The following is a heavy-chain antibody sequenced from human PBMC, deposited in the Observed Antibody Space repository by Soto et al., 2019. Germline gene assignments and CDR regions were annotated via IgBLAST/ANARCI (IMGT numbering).Heavy chain of an antibody. CDR3: ERMVYYDFWSGYYIQDGNWFEP. CDR1: GGTFSSYT. J-gene: IGHJ5*02. V-gene: IGHV1-69*02. CDR2: IIPIIGNT. Sequence: SVKVSCKASGGTFSSYTMSCVRQAPGQGXEXXGRIIPIIGNTKYEQKLKGRVKMNKEKSKSTAYMELRRLRSDEKAVYYCERMVYYDFWSGYYIQDGNWFEPWGQGTLVTV. D-gene: IGHD3-3*01.